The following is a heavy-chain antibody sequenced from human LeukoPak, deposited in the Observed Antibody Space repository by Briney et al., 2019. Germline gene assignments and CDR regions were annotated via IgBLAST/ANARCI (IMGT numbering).Heavy chain of an antibody. V-gene: IGHV4-30-4*01. J-gene: IGHJ6*02. D-gene: IGHD6-13*01. CDR1: GGSISSGDYY. CDR3: AVMRIAAAGGGPYYYYYGMDV. Sequence: SETLSLTCTVSGGSISSGDYYWSWIRQPPGKGLEWIGYIYYSGSTYYNPSLKSRVTISVDTSKNQFSLKLSSVTAADTAVYYRAVMRIAAAGGGPYYYYYGMDVWGQGTTVTVSS. CDR2: IYYSGST.